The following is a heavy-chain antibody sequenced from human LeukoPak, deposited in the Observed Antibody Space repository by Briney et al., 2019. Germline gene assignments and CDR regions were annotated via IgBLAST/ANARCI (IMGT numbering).Heavy chain of an antibody. V-gene: IGHV1-18*01. CDR2: ISAYNGNT. D-gene: IGHD4-17*01. Sequence: GESLKISCKGSGYSFTSYGISWVRQAPGQGLEWMGWISAYNGNTNYAQKLQGRVTMTTDTSTSTAYMELRSLRSDDTAVYYCASHYGDPGEAFDYWGQGTLVTVSS. CDR1: GYSFTSYG. J-gene: IGHJ4*02. CDR3: ASHYGDPGEAFDY.